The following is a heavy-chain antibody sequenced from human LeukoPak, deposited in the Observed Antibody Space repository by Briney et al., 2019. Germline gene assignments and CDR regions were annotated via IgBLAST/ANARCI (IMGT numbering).Heavy chain of an antibody. CDR2: ISGSGGST. Sequence: GGSLRLSCAASGFTFSSYAMSWVRQAPGKGLEWVSGISGSGGSTHYADSVKGRFTISRDNSKNTLYLQMNSLRAEDTALYYCAKGGNVGSSGWYRAYYFDYWGQGTLLTVSS. J-gene: IGHJ4*02. CDR3: AKGGNVGSSGWYRAYYFDY. D-gene: IGHD6-19*01. V-gene: IGHV3-23*01. CDR1: GFTFSSYA.